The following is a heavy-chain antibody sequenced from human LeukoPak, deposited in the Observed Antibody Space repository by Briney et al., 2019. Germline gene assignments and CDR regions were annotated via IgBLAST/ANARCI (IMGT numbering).Heavy chain of an antibody. CDR3: AREVRYLEWPVNWFDP. V-gene: IGHV1-69*01. J-gene: IGHJ5*02. D-gene: IGHD3-3*01. CDR2: IIPIFGTA. Sequence: GASVKVSCKASGGTFSSYAISWVRRAPGQGLEWMGGIIPIFGTANYAQKFQGRVTITADESTSTAYMELSSLRSEDTAVYYCAREVRYLEWPVNWFDPWGQGTLVTVSS. CDR1: GGTFSSYA.